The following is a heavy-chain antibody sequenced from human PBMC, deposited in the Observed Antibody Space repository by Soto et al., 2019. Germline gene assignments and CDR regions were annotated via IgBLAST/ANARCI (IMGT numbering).Heavy chain of an antibody. CDR1: GFTFSHYA. CDR2: MSYDGSNE. V-gene: IGHV3-30*18. D-gene: IGHD1-26*01. J-gene: IGHJ4*02. Sequence: QVQLVESGGGVVQPGRSLRLSCAGSGFTFSHYAMHRVRQAPGKGLEWVALMSYDGSNEYYADSVKGRFTISRDNSKNTLYLQMNSLRAEDTAVYYCAKDGSHNFDYWGQGTLVTVSS. CDR3: AKDGSHNFDY.